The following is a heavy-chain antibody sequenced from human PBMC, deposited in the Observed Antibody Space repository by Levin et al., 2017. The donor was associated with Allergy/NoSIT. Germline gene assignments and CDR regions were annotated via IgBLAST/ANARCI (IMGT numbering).Heavy chain of an antibody. CDR3: ARGRGSGWYMSDFQY. CDR2: ISTTSSTV. Sequence: GGSLRLSCAASGFSFSTYSMNWVRQAPGKGLEWISYISTTSSTVFYTDSVKGRFTISRDNAKNSLYLQMNSLRDEDTAVYYCARGRGSGWYMSDFQYWGKGTLVTVSS. V-gene: IGHV3-48*02. CDR1: GFSFSTYS. D-gene: IGHD6-19*01. J-gene: IGHJ1*01.